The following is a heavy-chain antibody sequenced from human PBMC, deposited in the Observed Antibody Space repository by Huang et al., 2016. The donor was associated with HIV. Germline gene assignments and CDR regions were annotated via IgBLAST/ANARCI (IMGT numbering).Heavy chain of an antibody. D-gene: IGHD6-19*01. CDR1: GGTLSTYA. CDR2: IIPILGTT. V-gene: IGHV1-69*13. CDR3: ARDLSYSSGWYTDAFNV. J-gene: IGHJ3*01. Sequence: QVQLVQSGAEVKKPGSSVKVSCKASGGTLSTYAISWVRQAPGQGLEWMGGIIPILGTTNYARRLQGRGTITADESTSAVYMEVSSLRSEDTAVYYCARDLSYSSGWYTDAFNVWGQGTMVVVSS.